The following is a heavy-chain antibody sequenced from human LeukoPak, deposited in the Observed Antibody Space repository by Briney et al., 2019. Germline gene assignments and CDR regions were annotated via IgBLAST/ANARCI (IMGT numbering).Heavy chain of an antibody. CDR2: INHSGST. CDR3: ASLSGGGPGGSDY. CDR1: GGSFSGYY. D-gene: IGHD2-15*01. Sequence: SETLSLTCAVYGGSFSGYYWSWIRQPPGKGLEWIGEINHSGSTNYHPSLKSRVTISVDTSKNQFSLKLSSVTAADTAVYYCASLSGGGPGGSDYWGQGTLVTVSS. V-gene: IGHV4-34*01. J-gene: IGHJ4*02.